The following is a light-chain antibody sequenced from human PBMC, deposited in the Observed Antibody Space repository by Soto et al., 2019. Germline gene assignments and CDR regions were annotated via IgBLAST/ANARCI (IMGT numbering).Light chain of an antibody. Sequence: EIVLTQSPDTLSLSPGERATLSCRASQSVRSERLAWYQQKRGQAPTLLIFDASSRASGTPERFSGSGSGTDFTLTISSLQSEDFAVYYCQQYYTWPRGTFGQGTKVDI. V-gene: IGKV3-20*01. CDR3: QQYYTWPRGT. J-gene: IGKJ1*01. CDR2: DAS. CDR1: QSVRSER.